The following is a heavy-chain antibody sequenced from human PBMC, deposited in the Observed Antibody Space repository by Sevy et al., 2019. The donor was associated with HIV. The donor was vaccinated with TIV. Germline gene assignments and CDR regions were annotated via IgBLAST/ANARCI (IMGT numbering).Heavy chain of an antibody. CDR2: IYSGGST. D-gene: IGHD6-19*01. CDR3: ARTGYSSGGNDAFDI. V-gene: IGHV3-53*01. Sequence: GGSLRLSCAASGFTVSSNYMSWVRQAPGKGLEWVSVIYSGGSTYYADSVKGRFTISRDNSKNTPYLQMNSLRAEDTAVYYCARTGYSSGGNDAFDIWGQGTMVTVSS. CDR1: GFTVSSNY. J-gene: IGHJ3*02.